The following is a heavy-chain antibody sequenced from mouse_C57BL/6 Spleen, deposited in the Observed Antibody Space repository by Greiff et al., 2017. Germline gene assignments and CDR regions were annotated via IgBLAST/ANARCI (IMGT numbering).Heavy chain of an antibody. CDR3: TRKMRWLLPPYAVDY. J-gene: IGHJ4*01. CDR2: IDPETGGT. V-gene: IGHV1-15*01. D-gene: IGHD2-3*01. CDR1: GYTFTDYE. Sequence: QVQLQQPGAELVRPGASVTLSCKASGYTFTDYEMHWVKQTPVHGLEWIGAIDPETGGTAYNQKFKGKAILTADKSSSTAYMELRSLTSEDSAVYCCTRKMRWLLPPYAVDYWGQGASVTVSS.